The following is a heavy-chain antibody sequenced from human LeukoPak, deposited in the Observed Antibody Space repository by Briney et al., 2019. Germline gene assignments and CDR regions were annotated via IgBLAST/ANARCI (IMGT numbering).Heavy chain of an antibody. Sequence: ASVKVSCKASGYTFTGYYMHWVRQAPGQGLEWMGWINPNSGGTNYAQKFQGRVTMTRDTSISTAYMELSRLRSDDAAVYYCARDHRDGYKFGDWGQGTLVTVSS. V-gene: IGHV1-2*02. J-gene: IGHJ4*02. D-gene: IGHD5-24*01. CDR2: INPNSGGT. CDR1: GYTFTGYY. CDR3: ARDHRDGYKFGD.